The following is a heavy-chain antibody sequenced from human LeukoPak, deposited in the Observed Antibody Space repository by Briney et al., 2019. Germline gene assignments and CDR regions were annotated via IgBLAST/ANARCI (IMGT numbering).Heavy chain of an antibody. J-gene: IGHJ4*02. V-gene: IGHV3-21*01. Sequence: GGSLRLSCAASGFTFSSYSMNWVRQAPGKGLEWVSSISSSSSYIYYADSVKGRFTISRDNAKNSLYLQMNSLRAEDTAVYYCARDRRIVRASTDDYWGQGTLVTVSS. CDR3: ARDRRIVRASTDDY. CDR2: ISSSSSYI. D-gene: IGHD1-26*01. CDR1: GFTFSSYS.